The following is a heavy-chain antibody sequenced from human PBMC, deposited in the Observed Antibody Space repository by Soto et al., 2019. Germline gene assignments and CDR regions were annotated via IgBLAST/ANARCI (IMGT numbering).Heavy chain of an antibody. J-gene: IGHJ4*02. Sequence: SETRSLTCTVSVVSVTTESHYWSWIRQPPGKGLEWIGYVHYSGSTNYNPSLKGRVLISIGTSKRQFSLELRSVTAADTAVYFCARGRNYGGSGYFFEHYIDYWGQGTPVTVSS. CDR3: ARGRNYGGSGYFFEHYIDY. CDR2: VHYSGST. D-gene: IGHD3-22*01. CDR1: VVSVTTESHY. V-gene: IGHV4-61*01.